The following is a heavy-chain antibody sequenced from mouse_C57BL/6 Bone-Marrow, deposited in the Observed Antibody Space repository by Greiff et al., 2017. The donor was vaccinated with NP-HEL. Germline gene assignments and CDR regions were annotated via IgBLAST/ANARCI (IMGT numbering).Heavy chain of an antibody. D-gene: IGHD3-2*02. CDR3: ARRINSAWFAY. CDR2: ISSGSSTI. Sequence: EVHLVESGGGLVKPGGSLKLSCAASGFTFSDYGMHWVRQAPEKGLEWVAYISSGSSTIYYADTVKGRFTISRDNAKNTLFLQMTSLRSEDTAMYYCARRINSAWFAYWGQGTLVTVSA. V-gene: IGHV5-17*01. CDR1: GFTFSDYG. J-gene: IGHJ3*01.